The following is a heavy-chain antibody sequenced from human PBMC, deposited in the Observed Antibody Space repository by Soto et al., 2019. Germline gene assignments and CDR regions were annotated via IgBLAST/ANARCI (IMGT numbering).Heavy chain of an antibody. CDR2: ISYDGSEK. V-gene: IGHV3-30*18. D-gene: IGHD3-3*01. J-gene: IGHJ4*02. Sequence: QVQLVESGGGVVQPGRSLRISCAASGFNFRNYGMHWVRQAPGKGLEWVAVISYDGSEKFYADSVKGRFTISRDNSKDTLDLPMNSLRTGDTAVYYCAKAHFDLWSGTRDYFDSWGQGILVTVS. CDR3: AKAHFDLWSGTRDYFDS. CDR1: GFNFRNYG.